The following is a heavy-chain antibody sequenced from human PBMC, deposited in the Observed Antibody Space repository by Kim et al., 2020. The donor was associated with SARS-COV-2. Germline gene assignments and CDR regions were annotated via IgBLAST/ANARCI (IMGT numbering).Heavy chain of an antibody. J-gene: IGHJ4*02. CDR3: ARALGVYGSGSYYKNPPLDY. V-gene: IGHV1-46*01. CDR2: INPSGGST. Sequence: ASVKVSCKASGYTFTSYYMHWVRQAPGQGLEWVGIINPSGGSTSYAQKFQDRVTMTRDTSTSTVYMELSSLRSEDTAVYYCARALGVYGSGSYYKNPPLDYWGQGTLVTVSS. CDR1: GYTFTSYY. D-gene: IGHD3-10*01.